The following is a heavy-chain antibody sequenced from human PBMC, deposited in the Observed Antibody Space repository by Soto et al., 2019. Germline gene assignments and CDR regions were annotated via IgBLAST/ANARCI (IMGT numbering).Heavy chain of an antibody. CDR1: GYSFTRYY. CDR3: ARGGQWDFLSDY. Sequence: QVQLGQSGAEVKKPGASVKVSCKASGYSFTRYYINWVRQAPGQGLEWMGWISAYNGNTHYEEKLQGRVTLTTDTSTSTAYMDLRSLRSDDTAVYFCARGGQWDFLSDYWGQGTLVTVSS. CDR2: ISAYNGNT. V-gene: IGHV1-18*01. D-gene: IGHD1-26*01. J-gene: IGHJ4*02.